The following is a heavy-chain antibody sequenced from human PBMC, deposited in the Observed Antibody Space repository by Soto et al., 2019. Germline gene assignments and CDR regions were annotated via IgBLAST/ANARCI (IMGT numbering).Heavy chain of an antibody. V-gene: IGHV5-51*01. J-gene: IGHJ4*02. Sequence: GESRRISCKGSGDSFTRYWIGWVRQMPGKGLEWMGVIYPGDSDTRYSPSFQGQVTISADKSISTAYLQWNSLKASDTAMYYCARDGLSSSSSFDYWGQGTLVTGS. CDR2: IYPGDSDT. D-gene: IGHD6-6*01. CDR3: ARDGLSSSSSFDY. CDR1: GDSFTRYW.